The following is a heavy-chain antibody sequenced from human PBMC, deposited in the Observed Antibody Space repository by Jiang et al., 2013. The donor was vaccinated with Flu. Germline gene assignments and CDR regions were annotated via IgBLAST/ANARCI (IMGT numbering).Heavy chain of an antibody. V-gene: IGHV4-34*01. Sequence: LLKPSETLSLTCIVSGTSISHYHWNWIRQPPGKGLQWIGEINHSGSTNYNPSLKSRVTISVDTSKNQFSLKLSSVTAADTAVYYCARGLTVLWYSYGQYYFDYWGQGTLVTVSS. J-gene: IGHJ4*02. D-gene: IGHD5-18*01. CDR1: GTSISHYH. CDR2: INHSGST. CDR3: ARGLTVLWYSYGQYYFDY.